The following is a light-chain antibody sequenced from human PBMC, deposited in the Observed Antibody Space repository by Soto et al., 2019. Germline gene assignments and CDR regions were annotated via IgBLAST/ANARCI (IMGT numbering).Light chain of an antibody. J-gene: IGKJ3*01. CDR3: QQYKTYFN. Sequence: DIQMTQSPSALSASVVDRANINCRASQSISSWLAWYQQKPGKAPKLLIYDASTLQSGVPSRYSGSGSGTEFTLTISNLQPDDFATYYCQQYKTYFNFGPGTKVDI. CDR2: DAS. V-gene: IGKV1-5*01. CDR1: QSISSW.